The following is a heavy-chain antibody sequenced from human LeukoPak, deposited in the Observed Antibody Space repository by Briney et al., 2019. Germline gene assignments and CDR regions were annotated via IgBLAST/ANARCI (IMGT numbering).Heavy chain of an antibody. J-gene: IGHJ4*02. Sequence: SETLSLTCAVYGGSFSGYYWSWIRQPPGKGLEWIGEINHSGSTNYNPSLKSRVTISVDTSKNQFSLKLSSVTAADTAVYYCARVMWGCTNGVCYARSGGGRFDYWGQGTLVTVSS. V-gene: IGHV4-34*01. CDR1: GGSFSGYY. D-gene: IGHD2-8*01. CDR3: ARVMWGCTNGVCYARSGGGRFDY. CDR2: INHSGST.